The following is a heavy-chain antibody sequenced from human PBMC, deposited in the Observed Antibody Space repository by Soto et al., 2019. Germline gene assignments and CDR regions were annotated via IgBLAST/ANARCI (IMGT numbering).Heavy chain of an antibody. CDR3: AKDLDV. J-gene: IGHJ6*02. V-gene: IGHV3-30*18. CDR2: IAYDGSNK. Sequence: GGSLRLSCAASGFTFSSYGMHWVRQAPGKGLEWVAVIAYDGSNKYYADSVKGRFTISRDNSKNTLYLQMNSLRAEDTAVYYCAKDLDVWGQGTTVTVSS. CDR1: GFTFSSYG.